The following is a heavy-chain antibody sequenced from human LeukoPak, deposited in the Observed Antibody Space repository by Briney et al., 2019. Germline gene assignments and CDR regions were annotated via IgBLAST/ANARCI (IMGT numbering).Heavy chain of an antibody. J-gene: IGHJ4*02. CDR1: GFTFSNCW. CDR2: INKDGSEK. Sequence: GGSLRLSCEASGFTFSNCWMSWARQAPGKGLEGVASINKDGSEKNYVDSVKGRFTISRDNAKNSLHLQMNSLRAEDTAVYYCARDHMGYDYWGQGTLVTVSS. CDR3: ARDHMGYDY. V-gene: IGHV3-7*01. D-gene: IGHD1-26*01.